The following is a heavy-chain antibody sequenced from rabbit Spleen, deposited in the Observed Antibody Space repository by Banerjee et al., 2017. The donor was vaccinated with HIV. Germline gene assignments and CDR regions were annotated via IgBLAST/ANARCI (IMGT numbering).Heavy chain of an antibody. Sequence: QEQLVESGGGLVKPVASLTLTCKDSGFPFSEKAVMCWVRQVPGKGLTWIACINAVTGKAVYAIWAKGRFTISKPSSTTVTLQMTSLTVADTATYFCARDAGRGDYIDGVFNLWGPGSLVTVS. CDR1: GFPFSEKAV. J-gene: IGHJ4*01. CDR3: ARDAGRGDYIDGVFNL. V-gene: IGHV1S45*01. D-gene: IGHD8-1*01. CDR2: INAVTGKA.